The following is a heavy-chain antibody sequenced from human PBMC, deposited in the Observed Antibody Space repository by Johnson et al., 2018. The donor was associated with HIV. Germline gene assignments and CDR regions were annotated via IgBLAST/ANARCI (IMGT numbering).Heavy chain of an antibody. J-gene: IGHJ3*02. D-gene: IGHD4-23*01. CDR3: AKSPGKDHGGNSGGIDI. V-gene: IGHV3-20*04. CDR2: LNWNGGST. CDR1: GFTFSSYD. Sequence: VQLVESGGGVVQPGGSLRLSCETSGFTFSSYDMHWVRQAPGKGLEWVSGLNWNGGSTGYADSVKGRFTISRDNAKNSLYLQMNSLRAEDTAVYYCAKSPGKDHGGNSGGIDIWGQGTMVTVSA.